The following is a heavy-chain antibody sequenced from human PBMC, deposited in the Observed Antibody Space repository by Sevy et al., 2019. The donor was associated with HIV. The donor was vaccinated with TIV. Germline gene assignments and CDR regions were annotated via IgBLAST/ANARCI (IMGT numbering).Heavy chain of an antibody. Sequence: ASVKVSCKGSGYTFTCHYMHWVRQAPGQGLEWMGWINPNSGSRDYAQRFQGRVTLTRDTSISTAYLELSRLTSDDTAVYYCARVFPYCSGGRCYSPYDAFDIWGQGTMVTVSS. CDR3: ARVFPYCSGGRCYSPYDAFDI. CDR1: GYTFTCHY. D-gene: IGHD2-15*01. CDR2: INPNSGSR. V-gene: IGHV1-2*02. J-gene: IGHJ3*02.